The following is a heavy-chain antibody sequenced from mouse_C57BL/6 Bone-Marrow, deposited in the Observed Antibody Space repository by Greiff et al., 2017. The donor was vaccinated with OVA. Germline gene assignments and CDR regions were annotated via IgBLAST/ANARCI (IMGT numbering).Heavy chain of an antibody. CDR2: IYPGDGDT. Sequence: VQLQQSGPELVKPGASVKISCKASGYAFSSSWMNWVKQRPGKGLEWIGRIYPGDGDTNYNGKFKGKATLTADKSSSTAYMQLSSLTSEDSAVYFCARDDPAWCAYWGQGTLVTVSA. CDR3: ARDDPAWCAY. CDR1: GYAFSSSW. V-gene: IGHV1-82*01. J-gene: IGHJ3*01.